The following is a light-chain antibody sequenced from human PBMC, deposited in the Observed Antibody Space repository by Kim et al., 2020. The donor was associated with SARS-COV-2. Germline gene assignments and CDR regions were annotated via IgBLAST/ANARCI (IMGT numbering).Light chain of an antibody. CDR3: QQYSDSIT. J-gene: IGKJ5*01. Sequence: EVLMTQSPATLSVSPGERVTLSCRASRSVGNNVAWYQHKPGQAPRLVIYSVSTRAFDIPARFSGSASGTEFTLAIDRLQSEDFAIYFCQQYSDSITFGQGTRLEIK. V-gene: IGKV3-15*01. CDR2: SVS. CDR1: RSVGNN.